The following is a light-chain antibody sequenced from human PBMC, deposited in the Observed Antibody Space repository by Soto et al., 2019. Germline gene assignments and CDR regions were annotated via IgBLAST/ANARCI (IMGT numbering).Light chain of an antibody. Sequence: EIVLTQSPGTLSLSPGERVTLSCRASQSVSSSYLAWYQQKPAQAPRLLIYGASNRATGIPDRFSGSGSGTDSTLTISRLEPEDFAVYYCQQYGGSPPYTFGQGTKLEIK. CDR1: QSVSSSY. CDR3: QQYGGSPPYT. J-gene: IGKJ2*01. CDR2: GAS. V-gene: IGKV3-20*01.